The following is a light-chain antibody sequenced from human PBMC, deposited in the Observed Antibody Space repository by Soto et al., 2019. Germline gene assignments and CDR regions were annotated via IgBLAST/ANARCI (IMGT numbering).Light chain of an antibody. CDR1: QGIKHD. CDR2: ATS. Sequence: IQMTQSPSSLSASVGDRVTITCRASQGIKHDLGWYQQKPGKAPKLLIYATSNLQSGVPSRFSGSGSGTDFTLTISSLQLEDFATYYCQQSYSTPPTFGRGTKVDIK. J-gene: IGKJ1*01. CDR3: QQSYSTPPT. V-gene: IGKV1-39*01.